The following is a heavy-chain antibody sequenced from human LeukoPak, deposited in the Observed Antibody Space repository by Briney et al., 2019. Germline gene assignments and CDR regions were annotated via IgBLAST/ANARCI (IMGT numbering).Heavy chain of an antibody. CDR1: GYTFTSYG. CDR2: INAGNGNT. J-gene: IGHJ4*02. CDR3: ARVLPTHLFDY. Sequence: GASVTVSFKASGYTFTSYGISWVRQAPGQGLEWMGWINAGNGNTKYSQKFQGRVTITRDTSASTAYMELSSLRPEDTAVYYCARVLPTHLFDYWGQGTLVTVSS. D-gene: IGHD2-15*01. V-gene: IGHV1-3*01.